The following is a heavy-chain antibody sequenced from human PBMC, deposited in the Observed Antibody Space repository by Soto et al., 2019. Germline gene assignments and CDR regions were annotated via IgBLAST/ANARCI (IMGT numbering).Heavy chain of an antibody. CDR1: GFTFDNCG. J-gene: IGHJ4*02. V-gene: IGHV3-9*01. D-gene: IGHD2-15*01. CDR3: VQGRYPTMATPLDH. Sequence: EVQLVESGGGLVQPGRSLRLSCAASGFTFDNCGMHWVRQAPGKGLEWGAGISWDSSTIGYADSVKGRFIISRDDAKNSLYLQMDSLRGEDTALYYCVQGRYPTMATPLDHWGQGTQVIVSS. CDR2: ISWDSSTI.